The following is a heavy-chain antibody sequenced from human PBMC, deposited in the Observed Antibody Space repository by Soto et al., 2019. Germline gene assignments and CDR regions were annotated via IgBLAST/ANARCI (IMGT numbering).Heavy chain of an antibody. CDR1: GGSISSSSYY. D-gene: IGHD3-10*01. V-gene: IGHV4-39*01. J-gene: IGHJ6*02. CDR3: APERLLWFGEYYYYYGMDV. CDR2: IYYSGST. Sequence: KTSETLSLTCTVSGGSISSSSYYWGWIRQPPGKGLEWIGSIYYSGSTYYNPSLKSRVTISVDTSENQFSLKLSSVTAADTAVYYCAPERLLWFGEYYYYYGMDVWGQGTTVTVSS.